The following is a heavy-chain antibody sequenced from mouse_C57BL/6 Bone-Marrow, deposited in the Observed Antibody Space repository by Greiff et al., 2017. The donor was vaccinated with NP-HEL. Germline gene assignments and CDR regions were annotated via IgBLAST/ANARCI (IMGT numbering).Heavy chain of an antibody. CDR3: ARGDGNYVYYFDY. J-gene: IGHJ2*01. Sequence: VQLQQPGPVLVKPGASVKMSCKASGYTFTDYYMNWVKQSHGKSLEWIGVINPYNGGTSHNQKFKGKATLTVDKSSSTAYMELNSLTSEDSAVYYCARGDGNYVYYFDYWGQGTTLTVSS. CDR2: INPYNGGT. V-gene: IGHV1-19*01. CDR1: GYTFTDYY. D-gene: IGHD2-1*01.